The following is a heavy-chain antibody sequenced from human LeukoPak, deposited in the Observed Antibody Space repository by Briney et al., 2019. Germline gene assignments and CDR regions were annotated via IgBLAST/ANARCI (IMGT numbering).Heavy chain of an antibody. CDR3: AKDRRLDYGDYFDY. D-gene: IGHD4-17*01. J-gene: IGHJ4*02. CDR1: GGSISSYY. Sequence: SETLSLTCTVSGGSISSYYWSWIRQPAGKGLEWIGRIYTSGSTHYNPSLKSRVTMSVDTSKNQFSLKLSSVTAADTAVYYCAKDRRLDYGDYFDYWGQGTLVTVSS. V-gene: IGHV4-4*07. CDR2: IYTSGST.